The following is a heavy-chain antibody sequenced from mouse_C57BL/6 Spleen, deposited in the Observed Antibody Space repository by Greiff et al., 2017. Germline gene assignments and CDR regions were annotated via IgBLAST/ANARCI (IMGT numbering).Heavy chain of an antibody. Sequence: EVKLEESGGGLVQPGGSLKLSCAASGFTFSDYYMYWVRQTPEKRLEWVAYISNGGGSTYYPDTVKGRFTISRDNAKNTLYLQMSRLKSEDTAMYYCARRGNGYYFDYWGQGTTLTVSS. J-gene: IGHJ2*01. V-gene: IGHV5-12*01. CDR3: ARRGNGYYFDY. CDR1: GFTFSDYY. CDR2: ISNGGGST.